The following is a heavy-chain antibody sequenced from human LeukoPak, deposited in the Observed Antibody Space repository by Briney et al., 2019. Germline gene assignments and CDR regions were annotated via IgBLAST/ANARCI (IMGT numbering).Heavy chain of an antibody. D-gene: IGHD4-23*01. CDR3: ARVRNGGNSADY. V-gene: IGHV1-2*02. Sequence: GASVKVSCKASGYTFTGHFMHWVRQAPGQGLEWMGWINPNSGGNNYVQKFQGRVTLTTDTSISTAYMELSRLTSDDTALYYRARVRNGGNSADYWGQGTLVTVSS. CDR1: GYTFTGHF. J-gene: IGHJ4*02. CDR2: INPNSGGN.